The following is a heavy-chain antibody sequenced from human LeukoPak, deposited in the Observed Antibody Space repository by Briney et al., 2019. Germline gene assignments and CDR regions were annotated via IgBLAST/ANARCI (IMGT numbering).Heavy chain of an antibody. CDR1: GGSISSSSYY. V-gene: IGHV4-39*01. J-gene: IGHJ4*02. CDR2: IYYSGST. Sequence: SETLSLTCTVSGGSISSSSYYWGWLRQPPGKGLEWIGSIYYSGSTYYNPSLKSRVTISVDTSKNQFSLKLSSVTAADTAVYYCARNLLCSSTSCYDYWGQGTLVTVSS. CDR3: ARNLLCSSTSCYDY. D-gene: IGHD2-2*01.